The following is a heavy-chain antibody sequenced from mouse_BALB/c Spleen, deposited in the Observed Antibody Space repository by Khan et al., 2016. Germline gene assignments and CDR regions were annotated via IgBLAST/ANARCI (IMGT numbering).Heavy chain of an antibody. J-gene: IGHJ4*01. Sequence: QVQLQQSGAELAKPGASVKMSCKASGYTFTSYWMHWVKQRPGQGLEWIGYINPSTGYTEYNQKFKDKATLTADKSSSTAYMQLSSLTSEDSAVYYCARSGHAMDYWGQGTSVTVSS. CDR3: ARSGHAMDY. CDR1: GYTFTSYW. D-gene: IGHD3-1*01. CDR2: INPSTGYT. V-gene: IGHV1-7*01.